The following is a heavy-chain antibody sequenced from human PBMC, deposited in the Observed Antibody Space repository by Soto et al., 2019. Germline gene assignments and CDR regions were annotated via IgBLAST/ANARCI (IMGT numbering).Heavy chain of an antibody. CDR3: GRVYGTYYDTLTGLWGGHFDY. CDR1: GYSFSNSY. J-gene: IGHJ4*02. V-gene: IGHV1-46*03. Sequence: QVQLVQSGAEEKQPGASVKVSCKASGYSFSNSYVVWVRQAPGQGLEWMGVINTADGRTTYAQKFQDRVTKTRDTSTSTVYIELISLRSEDTALFYCGRVYGTYYDTLTGLWGGHFDYWGQGTQVTVSS. CDR2: INTADGRT. D-gene: IGHD3-9*01.